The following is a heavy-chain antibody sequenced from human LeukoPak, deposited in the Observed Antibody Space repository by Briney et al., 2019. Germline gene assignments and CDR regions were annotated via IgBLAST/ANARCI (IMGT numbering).Heavy chain of an antibody. Sequence: GGSLRLSCAASGFTFSDYYMSWIRQAPGKGLEWVSYISSSGSTIYYADSVKGRFTISRDNAKNSLYLQMNSLRAEDTAVYYCARVGITMVRGVIPAAYFDYWGQGTLVTVSS. CDR2: ISSSGSTI. CDR1: GFTFSDYY. CDR3: ARVGITMVRGVIPAAYFDY. J-gene: IGHJ4*02. D-gene: IGHD3-10*01. V-gene: IGHV3-11*04.